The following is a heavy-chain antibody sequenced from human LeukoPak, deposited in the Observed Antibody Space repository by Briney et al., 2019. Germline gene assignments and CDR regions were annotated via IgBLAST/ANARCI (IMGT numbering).Heavy chain of an antibody. J-gene: IGHJ4*02. CDR1: GFIFGSYS. CDR2: ITRSSSYI. Sequence: GGSLRLSCTASGFIFGSYSMNWVRQAPGKGLEWVSSITRSSSYIYYVDSVKGRFTISRDNAKNSVYLQMNSLRAEDTAVYYCARERLGDGYNYYFDYWGQGTLVTVSS. V-gene: IGHV3-21*01. D-gene: IGHD5-24*01. CDR3: ARERLGDGYNYYFDY.